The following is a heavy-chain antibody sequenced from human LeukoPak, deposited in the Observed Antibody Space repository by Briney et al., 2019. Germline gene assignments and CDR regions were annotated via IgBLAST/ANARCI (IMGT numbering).Heavy chain of an antibody. CDR3: ARGQTTVTN. V-gene: IGHV3-7*03. J-gene: IGHJ4*02. D-gene: IGHD4-17*01. CDR1: GFTFSSYA. CDR2: IKQDGSEK. Sequence: GRSLRLSCAASGFTFSSYAMHWVRQAPGKGLEWVANIKQDGSEKYYVDSVKGRFTISRDNAKNSLYLQMSSLGAEDTAVYFCARGQTTVTNWGQGTLVTVAS.